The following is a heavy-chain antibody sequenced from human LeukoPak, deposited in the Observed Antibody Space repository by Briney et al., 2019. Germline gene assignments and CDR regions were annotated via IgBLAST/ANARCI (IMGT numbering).Heavy chain of an antibody. Sequence: SETLSLTCTASGGSISSYYWSWIRQPPGKGLEWIGYIYYSGSTNYNPSLKSRVTISVDTSRNQFSLKLSSVTAADTAVYYRARGGTVRNGMDVWGQGTTVTVSS. CDR1: GGSISSYY. CDR3: ARGGTVRNGMDV. V-gene: IGHV4-59*01. CDR2: IYYSGST. J-gene: IGHJ6*02. D-gene: IGHD1-26*01.